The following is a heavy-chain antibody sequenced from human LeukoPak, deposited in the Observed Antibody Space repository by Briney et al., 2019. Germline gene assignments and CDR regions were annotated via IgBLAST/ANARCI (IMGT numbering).Heavy chain of an antibody. CDR3: ARSGYCSGGSCYSDYYGMDV. Sequence: LSGGSLRLSCAASGFTFSIYAMSWVRQAPGKGLEWVSAISGSGGSTYFADSVKGRFTISRDNSKNTLYLQMNSLRAEDTAVYYCARSGYCSGGSCYSDYYGMDVWGQGTTVTVSS. CDR1: GFTFSIYA. CDR2: ISGSGGST. D-gene: IGHD2-15*01. J-gene: IGHJ6*02. V-gene: IGHV3-23*01.